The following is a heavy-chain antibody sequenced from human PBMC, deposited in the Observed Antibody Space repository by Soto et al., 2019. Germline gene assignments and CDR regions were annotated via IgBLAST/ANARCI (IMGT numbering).Heavy chain of an antibody. J-gene: IGHJ4*02. CDR2: ISWDGGST. Sequence: PGGSLRLSCAASGFTFDDYTMHWVRQAPGKGLEWVSLISWDGGSTYYADSVKGRLTISRDNSKNSLYLQMNSLRTEDTALYYCAKDIFMEGYYYVSSGIDYWGQGTLVTVSS. CDR3: AKDIFMEGYYYVSSGIDY. CDR1: GFTFDDYT. V-gene: IGHV3-43*01. D-gene: IGHD3-22*01.